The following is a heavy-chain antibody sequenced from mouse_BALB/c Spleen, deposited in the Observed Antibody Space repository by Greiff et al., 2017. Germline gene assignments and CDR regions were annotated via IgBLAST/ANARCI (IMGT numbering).Heavy chain of an antibody. CDR2: IWAGGST. CDR1: GFSLTSYG. Sequence: VMLVESGPGLVAPSQSLSITCTVSGFSLTSYGVHWVRQPPGKGLEWLGVIWAGGSTNYNSALMSRLSISKDNSKSQVFLKMNSLQTDDTAMYYCARDSHGVRRWAMDYWGQGTSVTVSS. J-gene: IGHJ4*01. V-gene: IGHV2-9*02. D-gene: IGHD2-14*01. CDR3: ARDSHGVRRWAMDY.